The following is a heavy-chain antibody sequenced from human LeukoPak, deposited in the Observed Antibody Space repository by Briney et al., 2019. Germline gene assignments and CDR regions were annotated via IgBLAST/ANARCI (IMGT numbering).Heavy chain of an antibody. V-gene: IGHV3-23*01. CDR1: GFTFNSYS. J-gene: IGHJ4*02. D-gene: IGHD2-21*01. CDR3: SKKSPTDAIVGNYFGN. Sequence: GGSLRLSCAASGFTFNSYSMNWVRQAPGKGLEWVSGISGSGDYTYYADSVKGRFIISRDNSQNTAYLEMNSLRGEDTAIYYCSKKSPTDAIVGNYFGNWGQGTLVTVSS. CDR2: ISGSGDYT.